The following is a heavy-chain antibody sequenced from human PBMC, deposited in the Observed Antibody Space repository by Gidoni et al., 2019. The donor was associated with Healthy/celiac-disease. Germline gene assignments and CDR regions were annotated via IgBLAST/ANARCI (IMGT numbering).Heavy chain of an antibody. CDR1: GFPFSSYA. Sequence: EVQLLESGGGLVQPGGSLRLSCAASGFPFSSYAMSWVRQAPGKGLEWGSAISGSGGSTYYADSVKGRFTISRDNSKNTLYLQMNSLRAEDTAVYYCAKDGSPYDFWSARYYFDYWGQGTLVTVSS. D-gene: IGHD3-3*01. J-gene: IGHJ4*02. CDR2: ISGSGGST. V-gene: IGHV3-23*01. CDR3: AKDGSPYDFWSARYYFDY.